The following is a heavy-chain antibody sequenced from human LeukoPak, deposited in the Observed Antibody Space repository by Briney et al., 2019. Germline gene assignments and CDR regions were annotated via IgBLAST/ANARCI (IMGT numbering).Heavy chain of an antibody. Sequence: ASVKVSCKASGYTFTGYYMHWVRQAPGQGLEWMGWINPNSGGTNYAQKFQGRVTMTRDTSISTAYMELSRLRSDDTAVYYCARDSSYYYDSSGYYFDYWGREPWSPSPQ. D-gene: IGHD3-22*01. CDR3: ARDSSYYYDSSGYYFDY. CDR1: GYTFTGYY. CDR2: INPNSGGT. V-gene: IGHV1-2*02. J-gene: IGHJ4*02.